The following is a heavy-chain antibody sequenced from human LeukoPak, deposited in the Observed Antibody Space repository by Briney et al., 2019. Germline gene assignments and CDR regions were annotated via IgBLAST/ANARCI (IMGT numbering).Heavy chain of an antibody. CDR2: IYYSGGT. D-gene: IGHD6-13*01. J-gene: IGHJ6*03. CDR1: GGSISSSSYY. V-gene: IGHV4-39*01. CDR3: ARQPRQQYLAPYYYYYYMDV. Sequence: KSSETLSLTCTVSGGSISSSSYYWGWIRQPPGKGLEWIGSIYYSGGTYYNPSLKSRVTISVDTSKNQFSLKLSSVTAADTAVYYCARQPRQQYLAPYYYYYYMDVWGKGTTVTVSS.